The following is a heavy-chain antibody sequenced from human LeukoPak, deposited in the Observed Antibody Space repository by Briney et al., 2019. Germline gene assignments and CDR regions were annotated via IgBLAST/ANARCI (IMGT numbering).Heavy chain of an antibody. J-gene: IGHJ6*03. CDR2: IIPIFGTA. V-gene: IGHV1-69*13. D-gene: IGHD6-19*01. CDR3: ASSSSSGWYLFYYYYMDV. CDR1: GGTFSSYA. Sequence: SVKVSCKASGGTFSSYAISWVRQAPGQGLEWMGGIIPIFGTANYAQKFQGRVTITADESTSTAYMELSSLRSEDTAVYYCASSSSSGWYLFYYYYMDVWGKGTTVTISS.